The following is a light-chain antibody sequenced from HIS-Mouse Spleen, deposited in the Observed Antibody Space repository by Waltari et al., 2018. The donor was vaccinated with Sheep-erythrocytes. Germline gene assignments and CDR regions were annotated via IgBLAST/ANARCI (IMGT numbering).Light chain of an antibody. CDR3: CSYAGSYNHV. CDR1: RSDVGGYHY. V-gene: IGLV2-11*01. CDR2: DVS. Sequence: QSALTQPRSVSGSPGQSVPISSTGTRSDVGGYHYSSWYQQHPGKAPKPMIYDVSKRPSGVPDRFSGSKSGNTASLTISGLQAEDEADYYCCSYAGSYNHVFATGTKVTVL. J-gene: IGLJ1*01.